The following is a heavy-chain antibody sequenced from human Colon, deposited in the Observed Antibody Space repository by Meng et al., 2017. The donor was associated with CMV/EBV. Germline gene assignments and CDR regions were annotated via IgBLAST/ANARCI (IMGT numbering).Heavy chain of an antibody. Sequence: GGSLRLSWSASEFTFNTFSMHWVRQAPGKCLEWVAFIRYDGSKADYADSVTGRFTISRDNAKSSLHLQMTSLRPEDSAVYFCAKEFVLGTYLDHWGQGTVVTVSS. CDR2: IRYDGSKA. CDR1: EFTFNTFS. CDR3: AKEFVLGTYLDH. J-gene: IGHJ4*02. V-gene: IGHV3-30*02. D-gene: IGHD2-21*02.